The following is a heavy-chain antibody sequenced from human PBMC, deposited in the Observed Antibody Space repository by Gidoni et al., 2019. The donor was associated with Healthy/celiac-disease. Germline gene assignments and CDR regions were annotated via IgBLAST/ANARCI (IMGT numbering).Heavy chain of an antibody. CDR2: IWYDGSNK. J-gene: IGHJ6*03. V-gene: IGHV3-33*01. D-gene: IGHD6-6*01. CDR1: GFTFSSFG. Sequence: QVQLVESGGGVVQPGRYLRLSCAASGFTFSSFGMPWVRQAPGKGLALVAVIWYDGSNKYYADSVKGRFTISRDNSKNTLYLQMNSLRAEDTAVYYCAGQSISWGYYYMDVWGKGTTVTVSS. CDR3: AGQSISWGYYYMDV.